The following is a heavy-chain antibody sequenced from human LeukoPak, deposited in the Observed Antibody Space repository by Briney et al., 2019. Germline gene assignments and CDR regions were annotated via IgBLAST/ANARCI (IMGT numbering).Heavy chain of an antibody. CDR1: GFTFSSYA. V-gene: IGHV3-74*01. CDR2: MSPDGSAT. Sequence: PGGSLRLSCAASGFTFSSYAMSWVRQAPGKGPVWVSRMSPDGSATYYADSVKGRFTISRDNAENTMYLQMSSLRAEDTAVYYCARDMWGTFDYWGQGALVTVSS. D-gene: IGHD7-27*01. J-gene: IGHJ4*02. CDR3: ARDMWGTFDY.